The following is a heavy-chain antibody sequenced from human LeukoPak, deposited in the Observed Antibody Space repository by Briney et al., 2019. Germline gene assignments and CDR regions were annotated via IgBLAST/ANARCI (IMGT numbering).Heavy chain of an antibody. CDR2: IYTSGST. V-gene: IGHV4-61*02. CDR3: ARGYYSDYFDY. J-gene: IGHJ4*02. D-gene: IGHD3-10*01. Sequence: SQTLSLTCTVSSGSISSGSYYWSWIRQPAGKGREWIARIYTSGSTNYNPSLKSRVTISVDTSKNQFSLKLRSVSAADTAMYYCARGYYSDYFDYWGQGTLVTVSS. CDR1: SGSISSGSYY.